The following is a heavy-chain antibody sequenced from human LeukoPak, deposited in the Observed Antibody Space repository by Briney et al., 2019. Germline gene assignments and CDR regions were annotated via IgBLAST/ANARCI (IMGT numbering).Heavy chain of an antibody. J-gene: IGHJ5*02. Sequence: SVKVSCKASGGTFSSYGINWVRRAPGQGLEWMGGIIPIFGTANYAQKFQGRVTITADESTSTAYMELSSLRSEDTAVYYCARAGYNTNWPLRWFDPWGQGTLVTVSS. D-gene: IGHD6-13*01. CDR3: ARAGYNTNWPLRWFDP. CDR1: GGTFSSYG. V-gene: IGHV1-69*13. CDR2: IIPIFGTA.